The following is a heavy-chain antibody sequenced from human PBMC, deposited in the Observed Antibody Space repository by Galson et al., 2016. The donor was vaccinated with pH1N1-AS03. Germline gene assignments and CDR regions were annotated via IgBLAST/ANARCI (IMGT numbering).Heavy chain of an antibody. CDR3: ASALRGGYSDYVTLNV. D-gene: IGHD4-11*01. CDR1: GASVRSGDYY. J-gene: IGHJ6*02. CDR2: IDYTGNP. Sequence: SETLSLTCGVSGASVRSGDYYWNWIRQPPGKTLEWIAYIDYTGNPKYNPSLRSRVTISLDTSKNLFSLQMMSMTAADTAVFYCASALRGGYSDYVTLNVWGQGTTVIVSS. V-gene: IGHV4-61*08.